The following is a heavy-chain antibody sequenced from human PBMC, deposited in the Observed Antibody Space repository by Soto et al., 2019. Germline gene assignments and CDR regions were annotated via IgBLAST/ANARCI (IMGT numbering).Heavy chain of an antibody. D-gene: IGHD6-6*01. Sequence: GGSLRLSCAASGCTFSSFAMHWVRQAPGRGLEWVSCITGRDTFYADSVKGRFTISRDNAKNTLYLQMNSLRAEDTAVYYCARARPLSASYFQHWGQGTLVTVSS. J-gene: IGHJ1*01. CDR1: GCTFSSFA. CDR2: ITGRDTF. V-gene: IGHV3-21*01. CDR3: ARARPLSASYFQH.